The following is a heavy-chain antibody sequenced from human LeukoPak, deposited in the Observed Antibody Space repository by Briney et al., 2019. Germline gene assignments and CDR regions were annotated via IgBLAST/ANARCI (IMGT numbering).Heavy chain of an antibody. CDR3: ARGIFQLLSHFDY. D-gene: IGHD2-2*01. CDR2: ISYDGSNK. Sequence: PGGSLRLSCAASGFTFSSYAMHWFRQAPGKGLEWVAVISYDGSNKYYADSVKGRFTISRDNSKNTLYLQMNSLRAEDTAVYYCARGIFQLLSHFDYWGQGTLVTVSS. CDR1: GFTFSSYA. V-gene: IGHV3-30-3*01. J-gene: IGHJ4*02.